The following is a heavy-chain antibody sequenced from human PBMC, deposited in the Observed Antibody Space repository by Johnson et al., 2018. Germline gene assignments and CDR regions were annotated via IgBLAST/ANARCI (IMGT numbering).Heavy chain of an antibody. CDR1: GYTFTSYE. V-gene: IGHV1-8*01. CDR3: ARLVALPDFYYGMDV. CDR2: MNPNSGNT. Sequence: QVQLVQSGAEVREPGASVKVSCKASGYTFTSYEINWVRQATGQGLEWMGWMNPNSGNTDYAQNFQDRVTMTMNSSITTAYMALSSLRSEDTAVYYCARLVALPDFYYGMDVWGQGTTVTVSS. D-gene: IGHD2-21*01. J-gene: IGHJ6*02.